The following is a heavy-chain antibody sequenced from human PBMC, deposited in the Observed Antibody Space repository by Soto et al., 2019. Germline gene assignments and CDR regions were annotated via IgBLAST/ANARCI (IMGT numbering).Heavy chain of an antibody. CDR2: IYYSGST. D-gene: IGHD3-3*01. CDR3: ARWWSGSRQGFDP. CDR1: GGSISSGDYY. Sequence: QVQLQESGPGLVKPSQTLSLTCTVSGGSISSGDYYWSWIRQHPGKGLEWIGYIYYSGSTYYNPSVNCRXXISVDTSKNQFSLKLSSVTAADTAVYYCARWWSGSRQGFDPWGQGTLVTVSS. J-gene: IGHJ5*02. V-gene: IGHV4-31*03.